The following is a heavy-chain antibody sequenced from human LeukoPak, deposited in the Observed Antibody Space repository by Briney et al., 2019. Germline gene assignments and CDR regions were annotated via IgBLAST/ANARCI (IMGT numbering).Heavy chain of an antibody. J-gene: IGHJ4*02. CDR3: ARPYDSNRDHSGYGY. V-gene: IGHV3-7*02. D-gene: IGHD5-12*01. Sequence: PGGSLRLSCATSGFTFSNYWMSWVRQATGKGLEWVANINQDGSEEYYVDSVRGRFTISRDNAKNSLYLQMNSLRAEDTAVYYCARPYDSNRDHSGYGYWGRGTLVTVSS. CDR2: INQDGSEE. CDR1: GFTFSNYW.